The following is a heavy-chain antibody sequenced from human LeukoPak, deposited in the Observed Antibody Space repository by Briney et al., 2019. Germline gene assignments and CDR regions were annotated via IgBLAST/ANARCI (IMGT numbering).Heavy chain of an antibody. CDR1: GGSISSYY. J-gene: IGHJ2*01. Sequence: SETLSLTCTVSGGSISSYYWSWIRQPPGKGLEWIGYIYYSGNTNYNPSLKSRVTISVDTSKNQFSLKLSSVTAADTAVYYCARQKKTGPDSWYFDLWGRGTLVTVSS. CDR2: IYYSGNT. V-gene: IGHV4-59*08. CDR3: ARQKKTGPDSWYFDL.